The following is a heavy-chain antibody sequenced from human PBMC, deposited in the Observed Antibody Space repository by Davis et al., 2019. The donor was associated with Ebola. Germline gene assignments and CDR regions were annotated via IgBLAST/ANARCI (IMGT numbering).Heavy chain of an antibody. D-gene: IGHD3-3*01. V-gene: IGHV4-59*08. J-gene: IGHJ4*02. CDR1: GGSITSSY. CDR3: ARLWSDRDY. CDR2: IYHSGST. Sequence: PSETLSLTCSVSGGSITSSYWSWIRQPPGKGLEWIGYIYHSGSTNYNPSLKSRVAMSVDTSKNQVSLKLTSVTAADTAVYYCARLWSDRDYWGQGTLVTVSS.